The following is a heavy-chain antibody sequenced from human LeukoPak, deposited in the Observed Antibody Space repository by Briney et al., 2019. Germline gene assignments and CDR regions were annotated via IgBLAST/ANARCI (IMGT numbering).Heavy chain of an antibody. CDR1: GFTFRSYA. Sequence: TGGSLRLSCAASGFTFRSYAVNWVRQAPGKGLEWVSGISGSGGSTFYADFVKGRFAISRDNSKNMLYLQMNSLRAEDTAVYYCARDYSSSWYGYYFDYWGQGTLVTVSS. D-gene: IGHD6-13*01. CDR3: ARDYSSSWYGYYFDY. CDR2: ISGSGGST. V-gene: IGHV3-23*01. J-gene: IGHJ4*02.